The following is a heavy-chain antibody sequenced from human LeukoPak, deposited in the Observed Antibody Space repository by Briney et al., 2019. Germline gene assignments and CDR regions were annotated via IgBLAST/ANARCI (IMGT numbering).Heavy chain of an antibody. Sequence: SETLSLTCTVSGGAIRSSYWSWIRQPPGKGLEWIGYIYYSGSTNYNPSLMSRVTVSLDTSKNQFSLTLSSVTAADTAVYYCARAGITGRTVDYWGQGILVTVSS. CDR3: ARAGITGRTVDY. V-gene: IGHV4-59*01. J-gene: IGHJ4*02. CDR1: GGAIRSSY. CDR2: IYYSGST. D-gene: IGHD1-20*01.